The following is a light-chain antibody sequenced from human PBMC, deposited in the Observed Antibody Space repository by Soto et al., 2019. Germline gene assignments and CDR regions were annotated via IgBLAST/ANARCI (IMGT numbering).Light chain of an antibody. CDR1: CSYIGTNY. J-gene: IGLJ2*01. V-gene: IGLV1-47*01. Sequence: QSVLTQPPSASGTPGQRVTISCSGGCSYIGTNYVYWCQQLPGTAPKLLIFRNNQRPSGVPDRFSGSKSGTSASLAISGLRSEDEADYYCASWDDSPVVFGGGTKLTVL. CDR3: ASWDDSPVV. CDR2: RNN.